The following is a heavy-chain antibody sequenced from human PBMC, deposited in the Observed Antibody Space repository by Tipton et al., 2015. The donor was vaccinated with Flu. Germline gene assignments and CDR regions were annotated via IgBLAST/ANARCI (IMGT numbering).Heavy chain of an antibody. V-gene: IGHV3-30-3*01. CDR3: ARDPSRGYQPVGGPARVDP. CDR1: GFTFSSYA. Sequence: SLRLSCAASGFTFSSYAMHWVRQAPGKGLEWVAVISYDGNNRYYADSVKGRFTISRDNSKNTLSLQMSSLRAEDSAVYYCARDPSRGYQPVGGPARVDPLGQGTLVTVS. D-gene: IGHD2-2*01. CDR2: ISYDGNNR. J-gene: IGHJ5*02.